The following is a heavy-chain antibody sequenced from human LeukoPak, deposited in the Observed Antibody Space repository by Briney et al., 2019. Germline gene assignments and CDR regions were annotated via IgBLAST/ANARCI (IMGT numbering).Heavy chain of an antibody. CDR3: AKSRLWDSSGWYEILFDY. CDR2: ISGSGGST. V-gene: IGHV3-23*01. CDR1: GFTFSSYA. D-gene: IGHD6-19*01. Sequence: GGSLRLSCAASGFTFSSYAMSWVRQAPGKGLEWVSAISGSGGSTYYADSVKGRFTISRDNSKNTLYLQMNSLRAEDTAVYYCAKSRLWDSSGWYEILFDYWGHGTLVTVSS. J-gene: IGHJ4*01.